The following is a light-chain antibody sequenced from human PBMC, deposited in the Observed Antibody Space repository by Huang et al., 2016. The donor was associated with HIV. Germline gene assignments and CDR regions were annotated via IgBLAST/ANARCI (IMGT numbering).Light chain of an antibody. V-gene: IGKV2-28*01. CDR2: LGS. CDR1: ENLVYTNGFRY. Sequence: DIVMSQSPLSLTVTPGEPASISCKSNENLVYTNGFRYLNWYLQKPGLSPHLLIYLGSNRASGVPDRFSGSGTGIEFTLTISRVEADDVGVYYCMQSLQTPPTFGQGTKVEI. J-gene: IGKJ1*01. CDR3: MQSLQTPPT.